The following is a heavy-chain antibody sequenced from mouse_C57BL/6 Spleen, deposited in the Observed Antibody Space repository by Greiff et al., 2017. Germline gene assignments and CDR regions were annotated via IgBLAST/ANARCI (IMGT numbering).Heavy chain of an antibody. CDR1: GYAFTNYL. Sequence: QVQLKQSGAELVRPGTSVKVSCKASGYAFTNYLIEWVKQRPGQGLEWIGVINPGSGGTNYNEKFKGKATLTADKSSSTAYMQLSSLTSEDSAVYFCARGITTAYAMDYWGQGTSVTVSS. J-gene: IGHJ4*01. D-gene: IGHD1-2*01. CDR3: ARGITTAYAMDY. CDR2: INPGSGGT. V-gene: IGHV1-54*01.